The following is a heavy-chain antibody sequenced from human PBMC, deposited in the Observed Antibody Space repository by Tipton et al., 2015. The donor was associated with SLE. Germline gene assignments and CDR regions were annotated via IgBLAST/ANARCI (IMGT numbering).Heavy chain of an antibody. J-gene: IGHJ6*03. CDR3: ARVRYSSSWTGYYYYMDV. D-gene: IGHD6-13*01. CDR2: ISSSGSTI. CDR1: GFTFSSYE. V-gene: IGHV3-48*03. Sequence: GSLRLSCAASGFTFSSYEMNWVRQAPGKGLEWVSYISSSGSTIYYADSVKGRFTISRDNAKNSLYLQMNSLRAGDTAVYYCARVRYSSSWTGYYYYMDVWGKGTTVTVSS.